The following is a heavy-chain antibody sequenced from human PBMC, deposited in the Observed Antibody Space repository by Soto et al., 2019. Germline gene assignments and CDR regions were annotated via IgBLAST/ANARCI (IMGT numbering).Heavy chain of an antibody. CDR1: GGSISSGGYY. Sequence: SETLSLTCTVSGGSISSGGYYWSWIRQHPGKGLEWIGYIYYSGSTYYNPSLKSRVTISVDTSKNQFSLKLSSVTAADTAVYYCAREYPLLPRGWFHPRGQGTLVTVSS. CDR2: IYYSGST. D-gene: IGHD2-2*01. J-gene: IGHJ5*02. CDR3: AREYPLLPRGWFHP. V-gene: IGHV4-31*03.